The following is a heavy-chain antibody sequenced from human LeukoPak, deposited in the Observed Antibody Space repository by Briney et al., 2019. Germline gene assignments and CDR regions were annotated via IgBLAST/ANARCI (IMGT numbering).Heavy chain of an antibody. CDR1: GFTCSSYA. CDR2: ISYDGSNK. J-gene: IGHJ6*02. V-gene: IGHV3-30-3*01. D-gene: IGHD3-9*01. Sequence: GRSLRLSCAASGFTCSSYAMHWVRQAPGKGLEWVAVISYDGSNKYYADSVKGRFTISRDNSKNTLYLQMNSLGAEDTAVYYCARNESYDILTGYSLEDYGMDVWGQGTTVTVSS. CDR3: ARNESYDILTGYSLEDYGMDV.